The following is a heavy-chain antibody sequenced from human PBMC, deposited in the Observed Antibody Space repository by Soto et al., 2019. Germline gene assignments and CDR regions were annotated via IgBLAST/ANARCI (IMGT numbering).Heavy chain of an antibody. CDR1: GFTFSSYS. CDR2: MTSSSSTM. J-gene: IGHJ5*02. CDR3: ARGTTLAH. Sequence: EVQLVESGGGLVQPGGTLRLSCAASGFTFSSYSMNWVRQAAGKGLEWISYMTSSSSTMHYADSVTGRFIISRDNANNALHLRRKSLIVEDTAVYYCARGTTLAHWGHGTLVTVAS. V-gene: IGHV3-48*01.